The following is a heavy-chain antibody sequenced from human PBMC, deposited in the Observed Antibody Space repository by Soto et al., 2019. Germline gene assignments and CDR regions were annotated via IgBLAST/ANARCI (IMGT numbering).Heavy chain of an antibody. CDR2: ISATGGNI. CDR3: AKVAGGLGYFDL. CDR1: GFTFSNFA. J-gene: IGHJ2*01. Sequence: GGSLRLSCPAPGFTFSNFAMTWVRQAPGKGLEWVATISATGGNIEYTDSLKGRFTISRDNSKNTLYLQLNGLTSDDTAVHYCAKVAGGLGYFDLWGRGTLVTVSS. V-gene: IGHV3-23*01. D-gene: IGHD3-16*01.